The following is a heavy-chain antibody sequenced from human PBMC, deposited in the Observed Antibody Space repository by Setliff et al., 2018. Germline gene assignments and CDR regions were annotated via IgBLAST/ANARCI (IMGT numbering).Heavy chain of an antibody. CDR1: RASISSGTYY. Sequence: NLSLTCTVSRASISSGTYYWAWIRQPPGKGLEWIGRIHYRGTTYSNASLASRLTISVDTAKNQFSLKLTSVTAADTAVYYCARTGTYRYFDYWGRGTRVTVSS. CDR3: ARTGTYRYFDY. J-gene: IGHJ4*02. D-gene: IGHD1-1*01. V-gene: IGHV4-39*01. CDR2: IHYRGTT.